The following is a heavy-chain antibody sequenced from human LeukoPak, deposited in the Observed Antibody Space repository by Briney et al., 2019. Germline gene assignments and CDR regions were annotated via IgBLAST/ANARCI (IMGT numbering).Heavy chain of an antibody. V-gene: IGHV1-18*01. CDR2: ISAYNGNT. CDR3: ARDPISCSGGSCYSGAFDM. D-gene: IGHD2-15*01. CDR1: GYTFSSYG. J-gene: IGHJ3*02. Sequence: ASVTVSCKASGYTFSSYGISWVRQAPGQGLEWMGWISAYNGNTNYAQKLQGRVTMTTDTSTSTAYMELRSLRSDDTAAYYCARDPISCSGGSCYSGAFDMWGQGTMVTVSS.